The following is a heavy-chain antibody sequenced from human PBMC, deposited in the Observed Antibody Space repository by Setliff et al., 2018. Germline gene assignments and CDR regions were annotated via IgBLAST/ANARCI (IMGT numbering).Heavy chain of an antibody. Sequence: SETLSLTCTVFGGSMSSSGYYWAWIRQPPGKGLEWIGRIHYRGTTYSNASLKGRLTISVDTAQNQFSLRLTSVTAADTAVYYCARTGTYRYFDYWGQGALVTVSS. J-gene: IGHJ4*02. CDR3: ARTGTYRYFDY. D-gene: IGHD1-1*01. CDR2: IHYRGTT. V-gene: IGHV4-39*01. CDR1: GGSMSSSGYY.